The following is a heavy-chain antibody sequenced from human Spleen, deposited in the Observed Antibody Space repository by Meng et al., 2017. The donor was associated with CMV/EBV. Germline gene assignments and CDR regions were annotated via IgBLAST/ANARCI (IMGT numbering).Heavy chain of an antibody. CDR3: TIRATAIFGVVIFEY. Sequence: GGSLRLSCAASGFTFSSYWMSWVRQAPGKGLEWLGRIKTKTDGGTTDYAAPVKGRFTISRDDSNKKLYLQMNSLKTDDTAVYYCTIRATAIFGVVIFEYWGQGTLVTVSS. CDR1: GFTFSSYW. CDR2: IKTKTDGGTT. D-gene: IGHD3-3*01. V-gene: IGHV3-15*01. J-gene: IGHJ4*02.